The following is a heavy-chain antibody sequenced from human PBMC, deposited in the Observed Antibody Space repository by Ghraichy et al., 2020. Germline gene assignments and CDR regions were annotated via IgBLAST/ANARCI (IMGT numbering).Heavy chain of an antibody. CDR1: GGFTYSHF. D-gene: IGHD6-19*01. Sequence: SETLSLTCTVSGGFTYSHFWSWIRQPPGKGLEWIGYVSHSGGTNYNPSLRGRVTMSLDTSNNHFSLSLNSVTAADTAVYYCARNRGWYVHDYWGQGILVTVSS. CDR3: ARNRGWYVHDY. CDR2: VSHSGGT. V-gene: IGHV4-59*08. J-gene: IGHJ4*02.